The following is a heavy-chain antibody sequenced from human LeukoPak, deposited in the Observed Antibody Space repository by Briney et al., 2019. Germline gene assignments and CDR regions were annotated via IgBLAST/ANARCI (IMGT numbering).Heavy chain of an antibody. CDR1: GGSISSGDYY. J-gene: IGHJ5*02. CDR2: IYYSGST. Sequence: SETLSLTCTVSGGSISSGDYYWSWIRQPPGKGLEWIGYIYYSGSTYYNPPLKSRVTISVDTSKNQFSLKLSSVTAADTAVYYCARDLSAIVATGWFDPWGQGTLVTVSS. V-gene: IGHV4-30-4*01. D-gene: IGHD5-12*01. CDR3: ARDLSAIVATGWFDP.